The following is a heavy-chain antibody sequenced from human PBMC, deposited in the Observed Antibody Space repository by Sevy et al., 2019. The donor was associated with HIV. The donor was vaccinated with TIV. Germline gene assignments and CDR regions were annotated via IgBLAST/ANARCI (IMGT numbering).Heavy chain of an antibody. V-gene: IGHV3-33*01. CDR2: IWYDGSNK. CDR1: GFTFSSYG. D-gene: IGHD6-19*01. CDR3: ARVKGYSSGSYYYGMDV. Sequence: GGSLRLSCAASGFTFSSYGMHWVRQAPGKGLEWVAVIWYDGSNKYYADSVKGRFTISRDNSKNTLYLQMNSLRAEDTAAYYCARVKGYSSGSYYYGMDVWGQGTTVTVSS. J-gene: IGHJ6*02.